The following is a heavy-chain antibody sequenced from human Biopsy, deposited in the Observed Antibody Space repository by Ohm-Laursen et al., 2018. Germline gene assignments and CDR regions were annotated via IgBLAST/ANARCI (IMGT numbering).Heavy chain of an antibody. CDR1: GVTFDTYA. J-gene: IGHJ3*01. V-gene: IGHV1-69*01. D-gene: IGHD2/OR15-2a*01. CDR3: VGGQRSPPIGVTVPGDAFDL. CDR2: RIPYFNTI. Sequence: GSSVKVSCKASGVTFDTYAFGWVRQAPGQGLEWMGGRIPYFNTIYYARNFQDRAVITADRSARTTDMQLSGLRPDDTAVYYCVGGQRSPPIGVTVPGDAFDLWGPGTMVTVSP.